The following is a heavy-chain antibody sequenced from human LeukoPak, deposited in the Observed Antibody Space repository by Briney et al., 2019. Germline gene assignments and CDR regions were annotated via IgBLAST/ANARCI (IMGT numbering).Heavy chain of an antibody. D-gene: IGHD3-10*01. CDR3: ARGITMVRGVIIPTVYY. J-gene: IGHJ4*02. CDR2: INPNSGGT. Sequence: YTFTGYYXHWVRQAPGQGLEWMGWINPNSGGTNYAQKFQGRVTMTRDTSISTAYMEMSRLRSDDTAVYYCARGITMVRGVIIPTVYYWGQGTLVTVSS. CDR1: YTFTGYY. V-gene: IGHV1-2*02.